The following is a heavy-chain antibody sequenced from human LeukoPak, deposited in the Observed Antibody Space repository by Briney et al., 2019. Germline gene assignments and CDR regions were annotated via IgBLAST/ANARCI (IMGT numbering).Heavy chain of an antibody. J-gene: IGHJ6*04. V-gene: IGHV4-30-2*01. Sequence: SETLSLTCAVSGGSISSGGYSWSWIRQPPGKGLEWIGYIYHSGSTYYNPSLKSRVTISVDRSKNQFSLKLSSVTAADTAVYYCARESCMVRGGAYYYYGMDVWGKGTTVTVSS. CDR2: IYHSGST. CDR3: ARESCMVRGGAYYYYGMDV. CDR1: GGSISSGGYS. D-gene: IGHD3-10*01.